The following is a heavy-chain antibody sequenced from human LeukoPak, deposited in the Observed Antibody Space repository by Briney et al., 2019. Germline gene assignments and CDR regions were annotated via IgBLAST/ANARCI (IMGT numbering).Heavy chain of an antibody. V-gene: IGHV3-23*01. J-gene: IGHJ4*02. CDR1: GFTFSSYA. Sequence: PGGSLRLSCAASGFTFSSYAMGWVRQAPGMVLEWVSVISGSDSTTYYADSVKGRFTISRDNSKNTPYLQMNGLRAEDTAVYYCAKGAVVTYLYYFDYWGQGTLVTVSS. D-gene: IGHD3-22*01. CDR3: AKGAVVTYLYYFDY. CDR2: ISGSDSTT.